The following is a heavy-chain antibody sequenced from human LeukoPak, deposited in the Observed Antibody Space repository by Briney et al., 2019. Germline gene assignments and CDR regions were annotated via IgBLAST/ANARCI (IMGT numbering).Heavy chain of an antibody. Sequence: SETLSLTCAVYGGSFSGYYWSWIRQPPGKGLEWIGEINHSGSTNYSPSLKSRVTISVDTSKNQFSLKLSSVTAADTAVYYCGRGGGWGHAWLDPLGQGTLVTVSS. CDR2: INHSGST. V-gene: IGHV4-34*01. D-gene: IGHD6-19*01. CDR1: GGSFSGYY. J-gene: IGHJ5*02. CDR3: GRGGGWGHAWLDP.